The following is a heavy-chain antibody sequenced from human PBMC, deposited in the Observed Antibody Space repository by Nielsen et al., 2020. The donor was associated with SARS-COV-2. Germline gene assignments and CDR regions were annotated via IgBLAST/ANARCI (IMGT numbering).Heavy chain of an antibody. CDR2: INPSGGST. Sequence: ASVKVSCKASGYTFTSYYMHWVRQAPGQGLEWMGIINPSGGSTSYAQKFQGRVTMTRDTSTSTVYMELSSLRSEDTAVYYCARGVVSGSGSQYYFDYWGQGTLVTVSS. V-gene: IGHV1-46*01. CDR1: GYTFTSYY. J-gene: IGHJ4*02. CDR3: ARGVVSGSGSQYYFDY. D-gene: IGHD3-10*01.